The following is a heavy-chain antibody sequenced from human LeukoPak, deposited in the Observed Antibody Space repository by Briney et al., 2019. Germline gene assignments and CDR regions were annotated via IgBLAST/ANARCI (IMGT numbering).Heavy chain of an antibody. D-gene: IGHD4-17*01. CDR2: IDPSDSYT. Sequence: GESLKISCKGSGYSFSNYWISWVRQMPGKGLEWMGRIDPSDSYTKYSPSFEGHVTISVDKSISTAFLQWNSLKASDSAMYYCATGASKVTTDFANYWGQGTQVAISS. V-gene: IGHV5-10-1*01. CDR1: GYSFSNYW. CDR3: ATGASKVTTDFANY. J-gene: IGHJ4*02.